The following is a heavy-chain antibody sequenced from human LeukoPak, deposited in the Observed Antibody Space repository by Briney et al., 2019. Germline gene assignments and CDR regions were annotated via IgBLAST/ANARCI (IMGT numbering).Heavy chain of an antibody. CDR2: IYYTGIT. Sequence: SETLSLTCTVSGGSISSSGYYWGWIRQSPGEGLEWIGNIYYTGITYYNPSLKSRVTISVDTSKKQFSLKLSSVTAADTAVYYCARQTGSGLFILPGGQGTLVTVSS. CDR1: GGSISSSGYY. CDR3: ARQTGSGLFILP. D-gene: IGHD3/OR15-3a*01. J-gene: IGHJ4*02. V-gene: IGHV4-39*01.